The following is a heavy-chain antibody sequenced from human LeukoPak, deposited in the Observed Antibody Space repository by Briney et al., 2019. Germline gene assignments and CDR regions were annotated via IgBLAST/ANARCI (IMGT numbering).Heavy chain of an antibody. D-gene: IGHD2-2*01. CDR3: AAEEKDIVVVPAATLYYYYGMDD. V-gene: IGHV1-46*01. Sequence: ASVKVSCKASGYTFTSYYMHWVRQAPGQGLEWMGIINPSGGSTSYAQKFQGRVTMTRDTSTSTVYMELSSLRSEDTAVYYCAAEEKDIVVVPAATLYYYYGMDDWGQGTLVTVSS. J-gene: IGHJ6*02. CDR1: GYTFTSYY. CDR2: INPSGGST.